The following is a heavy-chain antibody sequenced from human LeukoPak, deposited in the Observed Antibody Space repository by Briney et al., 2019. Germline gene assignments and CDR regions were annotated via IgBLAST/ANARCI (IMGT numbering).Heavy chain of an antibody. CDR3: AKDPSKHYYDSSGYPDY. V-gene: IGHV3-30*18. Sequence: GGSLRLSCAASGFTFSSYGMHWVRQAPGKGLEWVAVISYDGSNKYYADSVKGRFTISRDNSKNTLYLQMNSLRAEDTAVYYCAKDPSKHYYDSSGYPDYWGQGTLVTVSS. D-gene: IGHD3-22*01. CDR1: GFTFSSYG. J-gene: IGHJ4*02. CDR2: ISYDGSNK.